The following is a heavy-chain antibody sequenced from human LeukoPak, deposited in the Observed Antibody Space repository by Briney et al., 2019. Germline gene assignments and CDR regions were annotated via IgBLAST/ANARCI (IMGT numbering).Heavy chain of an antibody. CDR2: IYSGGST. Sequence: PGGSLRLSCAASGYTVSSNYMSWVRQAPGKGLEWVSVIYSGGSTYYADSAKGRFTISRDNSKNTLYLQMNSLRAEDTAVYYCARVRGGMTTVTTYFDYWGQGTLVTVSS. CDR3: ARVRGGMTTVTTYFDY. J-gene: IGHJ4*02. D-gene: IGHD4-17*01. V-gene: IGHV3-53*01. CDR1: GYTVSSNY.